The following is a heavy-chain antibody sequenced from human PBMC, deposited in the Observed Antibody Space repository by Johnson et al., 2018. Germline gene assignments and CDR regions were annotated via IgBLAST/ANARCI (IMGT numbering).Heavy chain of an antibody. J-gene: IGHJ6*03. V-gene: IGHV3-15*01. CDR3: TKVGLLPKPQNYFYSYYLDV. CDR2: IKSKTDGGTT. D-gene: IGHD2-15*01. CDR1: GFIFSNYA. Sequence: VQLQESGGGLVQPGGSLRLSCAASGFIFSNYAMSWVRQAPGKGLEWVGRIKSKTDGGTTDYAAPVKGRFTLSRVDSKNTLYLQMNSLKTEDTPVYYCTKVGLLPKPQNYFYSYYLDVWGKGTTVTVSS.